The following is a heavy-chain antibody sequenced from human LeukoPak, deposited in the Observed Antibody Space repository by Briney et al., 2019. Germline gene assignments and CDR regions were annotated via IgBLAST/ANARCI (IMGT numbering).Heavy chain of an antibody. CDR1: GYTFTSYG. CDR2: ISAYNGNT. V-gene: IGHV1-18*01. Sequence: RASLKVSCKASGYTFTSYGISWVRQAPGQGLEWMGWISAYNGNTNYAQKLQGRVTMTTDTSTSTAYMELKSLRSDDTAVYYCAREIYGVVAVDYYFDYWGQGTLVTVSS. CDR3: AREIYGVVAVDYYFDY. J-gene: IGHJ4*02. D-gene: IGHD6-19*01.